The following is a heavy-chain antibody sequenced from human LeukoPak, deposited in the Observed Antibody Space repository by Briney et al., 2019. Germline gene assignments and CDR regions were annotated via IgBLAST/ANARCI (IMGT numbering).Heavy chain of an antibody. CDR2: IIPIFGTA. CDR3: ARSITIFLNWFDP. CDR1: GGTFSSYA. Sequence: GASVKVSCKASGGTFSSYAISWVRQAPGQGLEWMGGIIPIFGTANYAQKLQGRVTITTDESTSTAYMELSSLRSEDTAVYYCARSITIFLNWFDPWGQGTLVTVSS. D-gene: IGHD3-3*01. V-gene: IGHV1-69*05. J-gene: IGHJ5*02.